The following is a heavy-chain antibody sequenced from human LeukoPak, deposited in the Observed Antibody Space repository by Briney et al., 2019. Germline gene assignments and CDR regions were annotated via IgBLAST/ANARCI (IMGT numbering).Heavy chain of an antibody. J-gene: IGHJ6*03. D-gene: IGHD3-10*01. CDR3: ARGRRLRGVTSRPIYYYYYMDV. V-gene: IGHV1-8*03. Sequence: GASVKLSCKASGYTFNTFDINWVRQAPGQGPEWMGWVNPYNDKTVYAPKFQGRVSISSNNSINTAYMEFSGLKSDDTAVYFCARGRRLRGVTSRPIYYYYYMDVWGGGTTVTVSS. CDR1: GYTFNTFD. CDR2: VNPYNDKT.